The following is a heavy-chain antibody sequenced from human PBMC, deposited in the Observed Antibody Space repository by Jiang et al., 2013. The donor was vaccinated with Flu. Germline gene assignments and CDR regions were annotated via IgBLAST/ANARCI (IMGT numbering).Heavy chain of an antibody. CDR3: AKNTGTQWLVGAVDY. D-gene: IGHD6-19*01. Sequence: QLVESGGGVVQPGGSLRLSCAASGFTFSSYGMHWVRQAPGKGLEWVAFIRYDGSNKYYADSVKGRFTISRDNSKNTLYLQMNSLRAEDTAVYYCAKNTGTQWLVGAVDYWGQGTLVTVSS. V-gene: IGHV3-30*02. CDR1: GFTFSSYG. J-gene: IGHJ4*02. CDR2: IRYDGSNK.